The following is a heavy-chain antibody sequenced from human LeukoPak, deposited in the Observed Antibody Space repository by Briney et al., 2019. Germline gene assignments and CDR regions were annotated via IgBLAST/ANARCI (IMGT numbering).Heavy chain of an antibody. Sequence: SETLSLTCTVSGDSISSYYWSWIRQPPGKGLEWIGYIYYSGSTNYNPSLKSRVTISVDTSKNQFSLKLSSVTAADTAVYYCARTGYSSSVDYWGQGTLVTVSS. V-gene: IGHV4-59*01. J-gene: IGHJ4*02. CDR1: GDSISSYY. CDR3: ARTGYSSSVDY. CDR2: IYYSGST. D-gene: IGHD6-13*01.